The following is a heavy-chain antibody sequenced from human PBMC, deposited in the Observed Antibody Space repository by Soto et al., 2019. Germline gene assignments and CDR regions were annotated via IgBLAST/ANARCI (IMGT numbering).Heavy chain of an antibody. J-gene: IGHJ6*04. CDR1: GGYISSYY. CDR3: ARVDKEGLDV. V-gene: IGHV4-59*01. CDR2: IYYSGST. Sequence: SEILSLTCTVSGGYISSYYWSWIRQPPGKGLEWIGYIYYSGSTNYNPSLKSRVTISVDTSKNQFSLKLSSVTAADTAVYYCARVDKEGLDVWGKGTTVTVSS.